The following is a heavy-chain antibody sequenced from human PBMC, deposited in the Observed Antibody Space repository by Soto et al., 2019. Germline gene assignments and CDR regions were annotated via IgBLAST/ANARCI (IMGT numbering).Heavy chain of an antibody. CDR2: ISAYNGNT. D-gene: IGHD2-21*02. J-gene: IGHJ4*02. V-gene: IGHV1-18*01. CDR3: ARDLAYCGGDCYPIDY. CDR1: GYTFTSNG. Sequence: QVQLVQSGAEVKKPGASVKVSCKASGYTFTSNGISWVRQAPGQGLEWMGWISAYNGNTSYSQKQQGRVTMTTDTSTSTAYMEMRSLRSDDTAVYYCARDLAYCGGDCYPIDYWGQGTLVTVSS.